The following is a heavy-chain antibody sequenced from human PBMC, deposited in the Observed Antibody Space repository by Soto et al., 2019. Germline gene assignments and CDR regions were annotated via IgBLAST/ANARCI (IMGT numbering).Heavy chain of an antibody. Sequence: GGSLRLSCAASGFTFSSYSMNWARQAPGKGLEWVSYISSSRSTIYYADSVKGRFTISRDNAKNSLYLQMNSLRAEDTAVYYCARDCPGSSTTCYGNEWFDSWGQGTLVTVSS. CDR1: GFTFSSYS. V-gene: IGHV3-48*01. J-gene: IGHJ5*01. CDR2: ISSSRSTI. CDR3: ARDCPGSSTTCYGNEWFDS. D-gene: IGHD2-2*01.